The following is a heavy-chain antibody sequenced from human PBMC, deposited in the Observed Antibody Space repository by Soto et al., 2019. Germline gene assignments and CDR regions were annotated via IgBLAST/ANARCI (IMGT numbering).Heavy chain of an antibody. D-gene: IGHD3-10*01. CDR3: AKDLRYYGSGSITYNWFDP. J-gene: IGHJ5*02. V-gene: IGHV3-30*18. CDR2: ISYDGSNK. Sequence: GGSLRLSCAASGFTFSSYGMHWVRQAPGKGLEWVAVISYDGSNKYYADSVKGRFTISRDNSKNTLYLQMNSLRAEDTAVYYCAKDLRYYGSGSITYNWFDPWGQGTLVTVSS. CDR1: GFTFSSYG.